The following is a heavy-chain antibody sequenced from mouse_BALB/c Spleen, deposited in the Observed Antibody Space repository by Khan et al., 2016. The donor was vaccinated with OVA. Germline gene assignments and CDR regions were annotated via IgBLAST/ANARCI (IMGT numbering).Heavy chain of an antibody. Sequence: QVQLQQSGPELVKPGASVKMSCKASGYSFTDYIISWVKRRTGQGLQWIGEIYPGSGSIYSNEKFKGKATLTADKSSNTAYMQLSSLTSDDSAVYCCARRDYGSSYPGFVYWGQGTLVTVSA. J-gene: IGHJ3*01. V-gene: IGHV1-77*01. CDR2: IYPGSGSI. CDR1: GYSFTDYI. D-gene: IGHD1-1*01. CDR3: ARRDYGSSYPGFVY.